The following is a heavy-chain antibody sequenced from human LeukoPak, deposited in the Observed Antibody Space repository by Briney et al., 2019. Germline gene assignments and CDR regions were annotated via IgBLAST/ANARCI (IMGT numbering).Heavy chain of an antibody. CDR3: AKDFDY. CDR2: ISYDGSNK. Sequence: GSLRLSCAASGFTFSNYAIHWVRQAPGKGLEWVAVISYDGSNKYYADSVKGRFAISRDNSKNTLFLQMNNLRAEDTAVYYCAKDFDYWGQGTLVTVSS. J-gene: IGHJ4*02. V-gene: IGHV3-30*09. CDR1: GFTFSNYA.